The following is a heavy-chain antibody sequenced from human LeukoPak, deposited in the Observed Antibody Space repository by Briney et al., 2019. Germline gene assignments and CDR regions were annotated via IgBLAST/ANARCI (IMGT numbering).Heavy chain of an antibody. CDR2: ISGDGRDI. CDR1: AFTFSSYG. V-gene: IGHV3-23*01. CDR3: AIHGGGTIRIEAFDV. Sequence: GALRLSCAASAFTFSSYGMSWVRQAPGKGLERVSAISGDGRDIFYADAVKGRFTISRDNSKNTLYLQMNSLRDEDTALYYCAIHGGGTIRIEAFDVWGQGTMVTISS. J-gene: IGHJ3*01. D-gene: IGHD3-3*01.